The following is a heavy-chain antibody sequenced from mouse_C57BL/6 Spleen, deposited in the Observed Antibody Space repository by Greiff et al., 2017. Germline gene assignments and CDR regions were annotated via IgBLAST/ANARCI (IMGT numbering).Heavy chain of an antibody. V-gene: IGHV6-3*01. J-gene: IGHJ3*01. CDR3: TIYYDYDVLFAY. D-gene: IGHD2-4*01. Sequence: EVMLVESGGGLVQPGGSMKLSCVASGFTFSNYWMNWVRQSPEKGLEWVAQIRLKSDNYATHYAVSVKGRFTISRDDAKSSLYLQMINLRAEDTVIYYCTIYYDYDVLFAYWGQGTLVTVSA. CDR1: GFTFSNYW. CDR2: IRLKSDNYAT.